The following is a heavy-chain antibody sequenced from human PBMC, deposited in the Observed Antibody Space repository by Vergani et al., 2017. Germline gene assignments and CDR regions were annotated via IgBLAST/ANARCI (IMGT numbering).Heavy chain of an antibody. CDR2: IYTSGAT. CDR1: GGSLSTGGQS. V-gene: IGHV4-61*02. D-gene: IGHD2-21*02. Sequence: QVQLQESGPGLVKPSQTLSLTCTVSGGSLSTGGQSWTWLRQSAGKGLEWIGRIYTSGATNYNPSLRSRAIMSVDASKKQSSLELTSVTAADTAVYYCARDGGDYDKEALDVWGQGTKVTVTS. J-gene: IGHJ3*01. CDR3: ARDGGDYDKEALDV.